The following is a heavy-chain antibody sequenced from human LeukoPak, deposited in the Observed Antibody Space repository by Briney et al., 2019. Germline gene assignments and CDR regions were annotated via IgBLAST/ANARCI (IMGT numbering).Heavy chain of an antibody. Sequence: SQTLSLTCTVSGGSISSGSYFWSWIRQPPGKGLEWIGYIYYSGSTNYNPSLKSRVTISVDTSKNQFSLKLSSVTAADTAVYYCARDTSGELFDYWGQGTLITVSS. V-gene: IGHV4-61*01. J-gene: IGHJ4*02. D-gene: IGHD3-10*01. CDR2: IYYSGST. CDR3: ARDTSGELFDY. CDR1: GGSISSGSYF.